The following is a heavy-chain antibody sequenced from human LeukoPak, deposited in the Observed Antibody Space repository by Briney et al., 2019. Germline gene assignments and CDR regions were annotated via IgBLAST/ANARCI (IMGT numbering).Heavy chain of an antibody. D-gene: IGHD2-21*02. V-gene: IGHV3-30*18. Sequence: PGGSLRLSCAASGFTFSSYGMHWVRQAPGKGLEWVAVISYDGSNKYYADSVKGRFTISRDNSKNTLYLQMNSVRAEDTAVYYCAKDQRFCGGDCYPSWNYFDYWGQGTLITVSS. CDR1: GFTFSSYG. J-gene: IGHJ4*02. CDR2: ISYDGSNK. CDR3: AKDQRFCGGDCYPSWNYFDY.